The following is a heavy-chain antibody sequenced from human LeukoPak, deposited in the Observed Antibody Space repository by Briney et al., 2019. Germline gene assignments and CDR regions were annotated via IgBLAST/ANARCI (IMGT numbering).Heavy chain of an antibody. CDR1: GFTFSSYE. CDR3: ARVARDYYLWSDPIETFHFDS. D-gene: IGHD3-3*01. Sequence: PGGSLRLSCTASGFTFSSYEMNWVRQAPGKGLEWISYISKSGGPIYYADSVQGRFTISRENAKNSLYLQMNSLRAEDTAIYYCARVARDYYLWSDPIETFHFDSWGQGTLVTVSS. CDR2: ISKSGGPI. V-gene: IGHV3-48*03. J-gene: IGHJ4*02.